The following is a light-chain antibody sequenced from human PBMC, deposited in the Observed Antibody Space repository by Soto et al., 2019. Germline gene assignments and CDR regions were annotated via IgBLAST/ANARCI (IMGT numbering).Light chain of an antibody. CDR1: QSIRTY. CDR2: AAS. CDR3: QQSHRTPFT. V-gene: IGKV1-39*01. J-gene: IGKJ4*01. Sequence: DIQMTQSPSSLSASVRDRVTITCRASQSIRTYLNWYQQKPGRAPKLLIYAASSLQSGVPSRFSGSGSGTDFTLTISSLQPEDFATYYCQQSHRTPFTFGGGTKVENK.